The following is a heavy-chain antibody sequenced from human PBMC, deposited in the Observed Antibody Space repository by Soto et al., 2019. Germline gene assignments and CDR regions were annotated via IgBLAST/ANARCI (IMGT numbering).Heavy chain of an antibody. D-gene: IGHD3-10*01. Sequence: EVQLVESGGGLVQPGGSLGLSGEVSGLTVSTNTMAWVRKAPGKGREWVSFIYSGGGKGNAASVRGRFTISRDSSTNTLYLQMNGLRAEDSAVYYCARKSDAIRFNSGDVWGRGTTVIVSS. V-gene: IGHV3-66*01. CDR1: GLTVSTNT. CDR3: ARKSDAIRFNSGDV. CDR2: IYSGGGK. J-gene: IGHJ6*04.